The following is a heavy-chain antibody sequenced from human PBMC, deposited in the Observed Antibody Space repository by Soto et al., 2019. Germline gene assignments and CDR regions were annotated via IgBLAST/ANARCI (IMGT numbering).Heavy chain of an antibody. D-gene: IGHD2-15*01. V-gene: IGHV1-3*01. J-gene: IGHJ4*02. CDR2: INAGNGNT. CDR3: ARVQVANYCSGGSCYRAPFDY. Sequence: ASVKVSCKASGYTFTSYAMHWVRQAPGQRLEWMGWINAGNGNTKYSQKFQGRVTITRDTSASTAYMELSSLRSEDTAVYYCARVQVANYCSGGSCYRAPFDYWGQGTLVTVSS. CDR1: GYTFTSYA.